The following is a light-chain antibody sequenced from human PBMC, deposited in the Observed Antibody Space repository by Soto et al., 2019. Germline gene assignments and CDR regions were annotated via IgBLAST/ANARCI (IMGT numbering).Light chain of an antibody. J-gene: IGKJ1*01. CDR3: KQYYSTPRT. CDR2: WAS. CDR1: QSVLYSSNNKNY. V-gene: IGKV4-1*01. Sequence: EIVMTQSPDSLAVSLGERATINCKSSQSVLYSSNNKNYLAWYQQKPGQPPKLLIYWASTRESGVPDRFSGSGSGTDFTLTISSLQAEDVAVYYCKQYYSTPRTFGQGTKVDIK.